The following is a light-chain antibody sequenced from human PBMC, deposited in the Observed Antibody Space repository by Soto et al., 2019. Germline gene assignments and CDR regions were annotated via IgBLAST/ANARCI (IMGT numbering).Light chain of an antibody. CDR2: AAS. V-gene: IGKV1-39*01. J-gene: IGKJ4*01. CDR1: QSISSY. Sequence: DIQMTQSPSSLSASVGDRVTITCRASQSISSYLNWYQQKPGKAPKLLIYAASSLQSGVPSRFSGSGSGTDFTLTISSLQPEDFATYYCQQSYSTPRTFGGGTKGDIK. CDR3: QQSYSTPRT.